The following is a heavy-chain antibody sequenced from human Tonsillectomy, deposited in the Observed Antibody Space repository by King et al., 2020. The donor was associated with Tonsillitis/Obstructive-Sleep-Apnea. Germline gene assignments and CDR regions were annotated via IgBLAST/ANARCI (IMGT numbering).Heavy chain of an antibody. CDR3: AILPSITIFGVAPYYMDV. CDR2: ISVHNANT. V-gene: IGHV1-18*01. CDR1: GYTFTSYV. J-gene: IGHJ6*03. Sequence: VQLVQSGAEVKKSGASVKVSCKASGYTFTSYVITWVRQAPGQGLEWMGWISVHNANTNYAQKLQGRVTMTTDTSTNTAYMELRSLRSDDTAIYYCAILPSITIFGVAPYYMDVWGKGTTVTVSS. D-gene: IGHD3-3*01.